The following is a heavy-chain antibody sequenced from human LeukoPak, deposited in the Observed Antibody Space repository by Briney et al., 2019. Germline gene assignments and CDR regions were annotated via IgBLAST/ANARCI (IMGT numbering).Heavy chain of an antibody. D-gene: IGHD3-3*01. Sequence: SQTLSLTCTVSGASFSSGDYYWSWIRQPPGKGLEWIGYIYCSGSTYYNPSLKSRLTISVDTSKNQFSLKLTSVTAADTAVYYCARWAIFGVAWGQGTLVTVSS. V-gene: IGHV4-30-4*08. CDR3: ARWAIFGVA. J-gene: IGHJ5*02. CDR2: IYCSGST. CDR1: GASFSSGDYY.